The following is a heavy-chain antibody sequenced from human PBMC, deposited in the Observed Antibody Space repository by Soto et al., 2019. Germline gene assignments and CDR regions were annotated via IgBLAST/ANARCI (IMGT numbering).Heavy chain of an antibody. CDR1: GFTFSSYS. Sequence: PGGSLRLSCAASGFTFSSYSMNWVRQAPGKGLEWVSSISSSSSYIYYADSVKGRFTISRDNAKNSLYLQMNSLRAEDTAVYYCASEGPFYCTKGVCYSDYWGQGTLVTVPS. V-gene: IGHV3-21*01. CDR2: ISSSSSYI. CDR3: ASEGPFYCTKGVCYSDY. D-gene: IGHD2-8*01. J-gene: IGHJ4*02.